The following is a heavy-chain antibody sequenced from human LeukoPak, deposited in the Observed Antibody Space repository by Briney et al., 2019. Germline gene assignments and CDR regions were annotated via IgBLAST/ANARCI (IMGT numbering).Heavy chain of an antibody. CDR2: IYYSGST. Sequence: SETLSLTCTVSGGSISSSSYYWGWIRQPPGKGLEWIGSIYYSGSTHYNPSLKSRVTISVDTSKNQFSLTLSSVTAADTAVYYCARGIRIAAAVYYFDYWGQGTLVTVSS. V-gene: IGHV4-39*01. CDR3: ARGIRIAAAVYYFDY. D-gene: IGHD6-13*01. CDR1: GGSISSSSYY. J-gene: IGHJ4*02.